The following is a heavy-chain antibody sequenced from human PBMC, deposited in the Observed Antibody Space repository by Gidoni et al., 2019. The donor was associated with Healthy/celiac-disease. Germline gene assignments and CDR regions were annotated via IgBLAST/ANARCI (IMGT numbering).Heavy chain of an antibody. D-gene: IGHD2-2*01. CDR2: INAGNGNT. Sequence: QVQLVQSVAEVKKPWASVKVSCKASGYTFTSYALHLVRQAPGQRLEWMGWINAGNGNTKYSQKFQGRVTITRDTSASTAYMELSSLRSEDTAVYYCARAGYCSSTSCTLDNWFDPWGQGTLVTVSS. CDR3: ARAGYCSSTSCTLDNWFDP. CDR1: GYTFTSYA. V-gene: IGHV1-3*01. J-gene: IGHJ5*02.